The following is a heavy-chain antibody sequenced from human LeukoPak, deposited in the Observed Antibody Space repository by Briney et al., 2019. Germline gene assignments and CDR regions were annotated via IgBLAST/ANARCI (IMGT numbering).Heavy chain of an antibody. CDR2: IYPNGGST. D-gene: IGHD3-9*01. J-gene: IGHJ4*02. CDR3: AKWGDYDVLTGYYVSDY. Sequence: PGGSLRLSCAASGFTFSTYSMTWVRQGPGKGLEWVSSIYPNGGSTFYADSVKGRFTISRDNSKNTVFLQMNSLRAEDTAVYYCAKWGDYDVLTGYYVSDYWGQGTLVTVSS. V-gene: IGHV3-23*01. CDR1: GFTFSTYS.